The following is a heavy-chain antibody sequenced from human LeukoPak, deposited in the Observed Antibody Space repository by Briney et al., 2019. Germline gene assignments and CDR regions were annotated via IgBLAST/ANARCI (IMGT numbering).Heavy chain of an antibody. CDR1: GFTFSSYE. CDR3: ARDGAAVAVDY. Sequence: QPGGSLLLSCAASGFTFSSYEMNWVRQAPGKGLEWVSYISSSGSTIYYADSVKGRFTISRDNAKNSLYLQMNSLRAEDTAVYYCARDGAAVAVDYWGQGTLVTVSS. V-gene: IGHV3-48*03. D-gene: IGHD6-19*01. J-gene: IGHJ4*02. CDR2: ISSSGSTI.